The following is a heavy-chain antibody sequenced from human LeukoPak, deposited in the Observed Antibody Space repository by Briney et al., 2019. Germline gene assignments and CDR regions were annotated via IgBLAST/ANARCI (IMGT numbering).Heavy chain of an antibody. J-gene: IGHJ4*02. CDR1: GGSISSYY. CDR2: IYYSRST. V-gene: IGHV4-59*01. CDR3: ARVGGSGWLGFGDY. Sequence: SETLSLTCTVSGGSISSYYWSWIRQPPGKGLEWIGYIYYSRSTNYNPSLKSRVTISVDTSKNQFSLKLSSVTAADTAVYYCARVGGSGWLGFGDYWGQGTLVTVSS. D-gene: IGHD6-19*01.